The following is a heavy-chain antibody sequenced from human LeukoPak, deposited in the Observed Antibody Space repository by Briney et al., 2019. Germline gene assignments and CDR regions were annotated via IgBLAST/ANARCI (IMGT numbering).Heavy chain of an antibody. CDR1: GFTFSSYA. Sequence: PGGSLRLSCAASGFTFSSYAMSWVRQAPGKGLEWVSAISGSGGSTYYADSAKGRFTISRDNSKNTLYLQMNSLRAEDTAVYYCAKDRWYDSGRDCTDVWGQGTTVTVSS. CDR2: ISGSGGST. J-gene: IGHJ6*02. D-gene: IGHD3-22*01. CDR3: AKDRWYDSGRDCTDV. V-gene: IGHV3-23*01.